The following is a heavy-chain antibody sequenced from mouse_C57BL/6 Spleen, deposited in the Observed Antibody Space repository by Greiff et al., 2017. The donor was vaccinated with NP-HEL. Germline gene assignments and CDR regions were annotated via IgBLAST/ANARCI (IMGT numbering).Heavy chain of an antibody. CDR3: ARTPYYDYVYAMDY. CDR1: GFSLTSYG. J-gene: IGHJ4*01. D-gene: IGHD2-4*01. V-gene: IGHV2-6*03. CDR2: IWSDGST. Sequence: VQLVESGPGLVAPSQSLSITCTVSGFSLTSYGVHWVRQPPGKGLEWLVVIWSDGSTTYNSALKSRLSISKDNSKSQVFLKMNSLQTDDTAMYYCARTPYYDYVYAMDYWGQGTSVTVSS.